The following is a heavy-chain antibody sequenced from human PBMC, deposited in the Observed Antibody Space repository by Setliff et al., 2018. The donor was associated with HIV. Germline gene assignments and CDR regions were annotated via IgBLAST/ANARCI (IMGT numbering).Heavy chain of an antibody. CDR1: GDSITSGTYY. J-gene: IGHJ4*02. CDR3: ARDQPQDYDSLTGYYTGRYFDY. V-gene: IGHV4-61*09. CDR2: ISTSGRT. Sequence: PSETLSLTCTVSGDSITSGTYYWSWIRQPAGMRLEWIGHISTSGRTYYNPSLKSRVTISVDTSKNQFSLKLTSVTAADTAVYYCARDQPQDYDSLTGYYTGRYFDYWGRGTLVTVSS. D-gene: IGHD3-9*01.